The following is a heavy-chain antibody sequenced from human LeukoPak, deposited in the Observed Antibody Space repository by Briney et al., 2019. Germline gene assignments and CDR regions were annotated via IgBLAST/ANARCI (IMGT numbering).Heavy chain of an antibody. J-gene: IGHJ6*04. D-gene: IGHD2-2*01. CDR1: GVSFSGYY. Sequence: SETLSLTCAVCGVSFSGYYWSWIRQPPGKGLEWIGEINHSGSTNYNPSLKSRVTISVDTSKNQFSLKLSSVTAADTAVYYCAGVVPAALIGDYYYGMDVWGKGTTVTVSS. CDR2: INHSGST. CDR3: AGVVPAALIGDYYYGMDV. V-gene: IGHV4-34*01.